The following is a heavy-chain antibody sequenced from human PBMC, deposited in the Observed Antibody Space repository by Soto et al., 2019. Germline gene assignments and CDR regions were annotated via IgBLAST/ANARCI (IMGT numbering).Heavy chain of an antibody. J-gene: IGHJ1*01. CDR3: VRLDCSSTSCYGGYFQH. CDR2: IYYTGDT. D-gene: IGHD2-2*01. Sequence: SETLSLTCTVSGGSISRYFWSWIRHPPGKGLEWIGYIYYTGDTRYDPSLQSRVTMSVDTSKDQFSLKLTSVTAADTAIYYCVRLDCSSTSCYGGYFQHWRQGTLVTVSS. CDR1: GGSISRYF. V-gene: IGHV4-59*08.